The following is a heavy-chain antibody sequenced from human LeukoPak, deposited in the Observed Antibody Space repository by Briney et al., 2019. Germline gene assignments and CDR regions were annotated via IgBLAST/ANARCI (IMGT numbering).Heavy chain of an antibody. Sequence: GGSLRLSCVDSGFTFSSHRMNWVRQAPGKGLEWISDISRSSSDIHYADSVTGRFTISRDNAKNSLYLQMNSLRVEDTAVYYCARDSGRYGYYMDVWGKGTTVTVSS. CDR3: ARDSGRYGYYMDV. J-gene: IGHJ6*03. CDR2: ISRSSSDI. D-gene: IGHD1-26*01. V-gene: IGHV3-48*01. CDR1: GFTFSSHR.